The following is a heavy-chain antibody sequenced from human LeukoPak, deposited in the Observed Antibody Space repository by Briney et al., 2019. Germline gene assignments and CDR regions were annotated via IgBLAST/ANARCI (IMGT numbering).Heavy chain of an antibody. V-gene: IGHV1-18*04. D-gene: IGHD2-15*01. CDR2: ISAHNGKT. Sequence: GASVKVSCKASVYTLSTYGICWVRQAPGQGLEWMGWISAHNGKTNYAQKFQGRVTMTTDASTSTAHMELRSLRSDDTAVYYCARCNLILVAGPQGHSYYFMDVWGKGTTVTVSS. CDR3: ARCNLILVAGPQGHSYYFMDV. CDR1: VYTLSTYG. J-gene: IGHJ6*03.